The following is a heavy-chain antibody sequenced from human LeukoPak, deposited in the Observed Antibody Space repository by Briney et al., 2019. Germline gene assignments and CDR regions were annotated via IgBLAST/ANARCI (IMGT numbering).Heavy chain of an antibody. J-gene: IGHJ4*02. CDR2: ISGSGGST. CDR3: AKDKRRAYGDFDY. D-gene: IGHD4-17*01. CDR1: GFTFSSYA. V-gene: IGHV3-23*01. Sequence: PGGSLRLSCAASGFTFSSYAMSWVRQAPGEGLEWVSAISGSGGSTYYADSVKGRFTIARDKSKNTLYLQMNSRRAEGTAVYYCAKDKRRAYGDFDYWGQGTLVTVSS.